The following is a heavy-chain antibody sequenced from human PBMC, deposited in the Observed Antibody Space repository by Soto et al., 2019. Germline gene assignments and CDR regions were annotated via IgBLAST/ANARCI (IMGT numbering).Heavy chain of an antibody. V-gene: IGHV1-18*01. J-gene: IGHJ6*03. CDR3: ARDRAGTIFGVVTGYYYYMDV. D-gene: IGHD3-3*01. CDR2: ISAYNGNT. CDR1: GYTFTSYG. Sequence: ASVKVSCKASGYTFTSYGISWVRQAPGQGLEWMGWISAYNGNTNYAQKLQGRVTMTTDTSTSTAYMELRSLRSDDTAVYYCARDRAGTIFGVVTGYYYYMDVWGKGTTVTVS.